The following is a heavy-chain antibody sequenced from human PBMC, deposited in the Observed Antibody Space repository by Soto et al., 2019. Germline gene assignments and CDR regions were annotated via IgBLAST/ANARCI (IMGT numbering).Heavy chain of an antibody. CDR2: IYYSGST. CDR1: GGSVSSGSYY. D-gene: IGHD4-17*01. J-gene: IGHJ4*02. V-gene: IGHV4-61*01. Sequence: WETLSLTCTVSGGSVSSGSYYWSWIRQPPGKGLEWIGYIYYSGSTNYNPSLKSRVTISVDTSKNQFSLKLSSVTAADTAVYYCANYPTTVTSDYWGQGTLVTVSS. CDR3: ANYPTTVTSDY.